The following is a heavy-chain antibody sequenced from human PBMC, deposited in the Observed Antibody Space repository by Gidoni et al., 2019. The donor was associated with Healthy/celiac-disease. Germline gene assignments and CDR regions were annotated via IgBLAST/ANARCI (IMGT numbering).Heavy chain of an antibody. CDR2: IIPLFGTA. CDR1: GGTFSSYA. CDR3: ARPDPYCGGDCEPGGYGMDV. Sequence: QVQLVQSGAEVKKPGSSVKVSCKASGGTFSSYAISWVRQAPGQGLEWMGGIIPLFGTANYAQKFQGRVTITADESTSTAYMELSSLRSEDTAVYYCARPDPYCGGDCEPGGYGMDVWGQGTTVTVSS. V-gene: IGHV1-69*01. J-gene: IGHJ6*02. D-gene: IGHD2-21*02.